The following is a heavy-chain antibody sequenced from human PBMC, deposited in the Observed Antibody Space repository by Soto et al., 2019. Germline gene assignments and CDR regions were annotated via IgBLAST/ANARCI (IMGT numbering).Heavy chain of an antibody. V-gene: IGHV1-46*01. J-gene: IGHJ3*02. CDR3: ARELTYYPMADDAFDI. CDR1: GYTSTSYY. CDR2: INPSGGST. Sequence: GASVKVSCKASGYTSTSYYMHWVRQAPGQGLEWMGIINPSGGSTSYAQKFQGRVTMTRDTSTSTVYMELSSLRSEDTAVYYCARELTYYPMADDAFDIWGQGTMVTVSS. D-gene: IGHD3-10*01.